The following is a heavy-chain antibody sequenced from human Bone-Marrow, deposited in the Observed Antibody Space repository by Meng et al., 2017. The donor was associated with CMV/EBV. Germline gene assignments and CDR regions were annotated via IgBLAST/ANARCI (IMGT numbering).Heavy chain of an antibody. CDR3: TQSLLLYQLLGAPKQKNYYYGMDV. Sequence: GGSLRLSCAASGFTFSSYSMNWVRQAPGKGLEWVAVISYDGSNKYYADSVKGRFTISRDNSKNTLYLQMNSLKTEDTAVYYCTQSLLLYQLLGAPKQKNYYYGMDVWGQGTTVTVSS. J-gene: IGHJ6*02. CDR2: ISYDGSNK. CDR1: GFTFSSYS. D-gene: IGHD2-2*01. V-gene: IGHV3-30*03.